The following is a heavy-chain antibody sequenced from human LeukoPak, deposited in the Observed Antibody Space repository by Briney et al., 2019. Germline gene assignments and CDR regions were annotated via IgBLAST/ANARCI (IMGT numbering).Heavy chain of an antibody. Sequence: PSETLSLTCTVSGGSISSGGDYWSLIRQHPGKGLEWIGFIHYSGSTYFNPSLRSRVTMSVDTSENQFSLEVTSVTAAGTAVYYCARTSEDTGYGDFDYWGQGTLVTVSS. V-gene: IGHV4-31*03. CDR1: GGSISSGGDY. J-gene: IGHJ4*02. CDR3: ARTSEDTGYGDFDY. CDR2: IHYSGST. D-gene: IGHD4-17*01.